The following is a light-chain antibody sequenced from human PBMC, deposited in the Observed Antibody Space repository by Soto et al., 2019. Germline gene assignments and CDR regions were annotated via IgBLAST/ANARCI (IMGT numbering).Light chain of an antibody. J-gene: IGKJ1*01. CDR2: RVS. V-gene: IGKV2-30*01. CDR1: QSLVNSDGNTY. CDR3: MQGTHWPWT. Sequence: IVMTQSPLSLPVTLGQPASISCRSSQSLVNSDGNTYLHWFQQRPGQSPRRLMYRVSNRDSGVPDRFSGSGSGTDFTLRFRRVEAEDVGVYYCMQGTHWPWTFGQGTKVDIK.